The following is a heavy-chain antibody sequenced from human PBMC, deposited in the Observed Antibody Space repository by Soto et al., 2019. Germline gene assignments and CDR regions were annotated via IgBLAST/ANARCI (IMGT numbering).Heavy chain of an antibody. CDR2: IKSRTDSGTT. V-gene: IGHV3-15*01. D-gene: IGHD5-12*01. Sequence: GGSLRLSCEASGFTFKNAWMNWVRQAPGKGPEWVGRIKSRTDSGTTDYAAPVKGRFTISRDDSKNTLYLQMSSLKTEDTAVYYCTTATELTTIRLYYYSYMDVWGEGTTVTVSS. CDR1: GFTFKNAW. J-gene: IGHJ6*03. CDR3: TTATELTTIRLYYYSYMDV.